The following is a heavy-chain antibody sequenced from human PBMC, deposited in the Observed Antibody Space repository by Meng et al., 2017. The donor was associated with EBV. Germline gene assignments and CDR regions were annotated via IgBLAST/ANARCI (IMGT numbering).Heavy chain of an antibody. CDR1: GASVSGGTFH. CDR3: AKSSSSTPGVVDS. Sequence: QVQLQESGPALVKPSGXLSLTCXVSGASVSGGTFHWSWTRQPPGKELEWIGYIYDGGTTIYNPSLKSRVTIFLDTSRNQFSLGLRSVTTADTAVYYCAKSSSSTPGVVDSWGQGTLCNVSS. CDR2: IYDGGTT. D-gene: IGHD6-6*01. V-gene: IGHV4-61*01. J-gene: IGHJ4*02.